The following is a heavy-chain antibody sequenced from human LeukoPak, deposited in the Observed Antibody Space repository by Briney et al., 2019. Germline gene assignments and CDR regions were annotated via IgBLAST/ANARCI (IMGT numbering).Heavy chain of an antibody. CDR1: GGSISSGGYY. CDR3: ARGGSTLQNWFDP. Sequence: SATVSLTCTVSGGSISSGGYYWTWLRQHPGKGLEWIGYIYYSGSTYYNPSLKSRVIISVDTSKNQFSLKLSSVTAADTAVYYCARGGSTLQNWFDPWGQGTLVTVSS. V-gene: IGHV4-31*03. D-gene: IGHD5/OR15-5a*01. CDR2: IYYSGST. J-gene: IGHJ5*02.